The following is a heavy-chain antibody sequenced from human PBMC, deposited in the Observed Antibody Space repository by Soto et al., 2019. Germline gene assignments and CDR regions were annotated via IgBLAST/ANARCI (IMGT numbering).Heavy chain of an antibody. Sequence: QLQLQESGPGLVKPSETLSLICAASGGSINIIDYYWDWIRQPPGKGLEWIGSIYYSGSTYSNPSLQNRVTISIDTSKNQFSLKLNSVTAADTAVYYCARHRRVGTTRAYAFEIWGQGTLVTVSS. CDR1: GGSINIIDYY. CDR2: IYYSGST. J-gene: IGHJ3*02. V-gene: IGHV4-39*01. CDR3: ARHRRVGTTRAYAFEI. D-gene: IGHD1-26*01.